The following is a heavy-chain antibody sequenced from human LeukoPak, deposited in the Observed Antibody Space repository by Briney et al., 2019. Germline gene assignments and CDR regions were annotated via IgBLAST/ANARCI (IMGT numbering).Heavy chain of an antibody. CDR1: GGSISSYY. J-gene: IGHJ6*03. Sequence: SVTQSLTCTVSGGSISSYYWSWIRQPAGKGLEWIGRIYTSGSTNYNPSLKSRVTMSVDTSKNQFSLKLSSVTAADTAVYYCARTDYSNYYYYYYMDVWGKGTTVTLSS. CDR2: IYTSGST. CDR3: ARTDYSNYYYYYYMDV. V-gene: IGHV4-4*07. D-gene: IGHD4-11*01.